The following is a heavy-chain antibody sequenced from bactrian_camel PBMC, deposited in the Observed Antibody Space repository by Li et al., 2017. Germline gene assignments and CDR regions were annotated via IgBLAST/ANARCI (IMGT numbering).Heavy chain of an antibody. J-gene: IGHJ4*01. Sequence: HVQLVESGGGLVQPGESLRLSCVASGITLSRHDMSWVRQAPGKEVEWVAGITSLPSLFRAASYADSVKGRFTISRDAAKTTLYLQMNDLKFEDTAMYYCATGVYCAHELSPDEYDVWGPGTQVTVS. CDR2: ITSLPSLFRAA. V-gene: IGHV3S6*01. D-gene: IGHD3*01. CDR3: ATGVYCAHELSPDEYDV. CDR1: GITLSRHD.